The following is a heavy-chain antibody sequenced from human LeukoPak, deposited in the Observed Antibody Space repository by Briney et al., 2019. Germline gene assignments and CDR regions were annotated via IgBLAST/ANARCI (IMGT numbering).Heavy chain of an antibody. D-gene: IGHD3-16*01. Sequence: SETLSPTCTVSGASITSDDFYWNWIRQHPGKGLEWIGYIYYTGSTYYDSSLKSRVTISIDTSKNQFSLNLSSVTAADTAVYYCARGPPFASWGQGTLVTVSS. J-gene: IGHJ1*01. CDR1: GASITSDDFY. CDR3: ARGPPFAS. V-gene: IGHV4-31*03. CDR2: IYYTGST.